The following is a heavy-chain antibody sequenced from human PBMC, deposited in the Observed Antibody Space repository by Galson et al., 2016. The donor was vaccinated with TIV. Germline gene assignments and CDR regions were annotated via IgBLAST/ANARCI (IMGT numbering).Heavy chain of an antibody. J-gene: IGHJ4*02. CDR1: GGSVSSSTYF. Sequence: TLSLTCTVSGGSVSSSTYFWAWVRQPPGEGLEWIGTVYYDGTTYTNPSLKSPVTLSVDSSKNQISLELSSVTAADTAIYFCARHGPWSFYFDFWGQGTLVTVSS. V-gene: IGHV4-39*01. CDR3: ARHGPWSFYFDF. D-gene: IGHD3-16*02. CDR2: VYYDGTT.